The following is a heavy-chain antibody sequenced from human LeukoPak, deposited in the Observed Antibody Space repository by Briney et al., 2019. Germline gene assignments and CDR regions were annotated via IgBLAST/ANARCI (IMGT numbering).Heavy chain of an antibody. CDR2: IIPIFGTE. J-gene: IGHJ4*02. CDR3: ARDGYYDSSGYYSAGPFDY. V-gene: IGHV1-69*13. Sequence: SVKVSCKASGGTFSSYAISWVRQAPGQGLEWMGGIIPIFGTENYAQKFQGRVTITADESTSTAYMELSSLRSEDTAVYYCARDGYYDSSGYYSAGPFDYWGQGTLVTVSS. D-gene: IGHD3-22*01. CDR1: GGTFSSYA.